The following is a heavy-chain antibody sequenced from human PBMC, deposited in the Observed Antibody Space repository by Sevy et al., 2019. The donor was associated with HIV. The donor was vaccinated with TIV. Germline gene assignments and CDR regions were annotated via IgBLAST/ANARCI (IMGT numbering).Heavy chain of an antibody. CDR2: IYYSGST. V-gene: IGHV4-59*12. Sequence: SETLSLTCTVSGGSISSYYWCWIRQPPGKGLEWIGYIYYSGSTNYNPSLKSRVTISVDTSKNQFSLKLSPVTAADTAVYYCALQGGYCSSTSCFDFDYWGQGTLVTVSS. D-gene: IGHD2-2*01. J-gene: IGHJ4*02. CDR3: ALQGGYCSSTSCFDFDY. CDR1: GGSISSYY.